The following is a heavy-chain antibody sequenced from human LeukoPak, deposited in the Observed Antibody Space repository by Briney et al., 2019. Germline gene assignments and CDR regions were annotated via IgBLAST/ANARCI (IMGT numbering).Heavy chain of an antibody. Sequence: SETLSLTCTVSGGSISSGDYYWSWIRQPPGKGLEWIGYIYYSGSTYYNPSLKSRVTISVDTSKNQFSLKLSSVTAADTAVYYCARTSGYDFWSGYHRSDYWGQGTLVTVSS. CDR1: GGSISSGDYY. J-gene: IGHJ4*02. V-gene: IGHV4-30-4*08. D-gene: IGHD3-3*01. CDR3: ARTSGYDFWSGYHRSDY. CDR2: IYYSGST.